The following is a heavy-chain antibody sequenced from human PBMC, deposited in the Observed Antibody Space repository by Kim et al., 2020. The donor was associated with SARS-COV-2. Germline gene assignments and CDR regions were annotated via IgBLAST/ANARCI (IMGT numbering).Heavy chain of an antibody. J-gene: IGHJ4*02. Sequence: GGSLRLSCAASGIRISNFAMSWVRQAPGKGLEWVSGITGSESGRYYADSVKGRFTLSRDSSKNTLYLQMNSLRAEDTAVYFCAAVGGGLTTVLTNPFDYWGQGTQVTVSS. D-gene: IGHD4-17*01. CDR2: ITGSESGR. CDR3: AAVGGGLTTVLTNPFDY. V-gene: IGHV3-23*01. CDR1: GIRISNFA.